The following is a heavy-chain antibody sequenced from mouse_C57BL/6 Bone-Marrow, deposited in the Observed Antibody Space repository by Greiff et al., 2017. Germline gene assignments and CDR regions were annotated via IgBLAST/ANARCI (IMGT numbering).Heavy chain of an antibody. CDR1: GYTFTRYW. D-gene: IGHD2-12*01. Sequence: QVQLQQPGAELVKPGASVKMSCKASGYTFTRYWITWVKQRPGQGLEWIGDIYPGSGSTNYNEKFKSKATLTVDTSSSTAYMQLSSLTSEDSAVYYCARGLYPYWYFDVWGTGTTVTVSS. CDR2: IYPGSGST. CDR3: ARGLYPYWYFDV. V-gene: IGHV1-55*01. J-gene: IGHJ1*03.